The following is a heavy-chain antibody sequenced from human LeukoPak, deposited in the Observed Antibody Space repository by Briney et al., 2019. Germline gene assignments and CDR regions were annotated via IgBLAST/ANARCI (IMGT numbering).Heavy chain of an antibody. V-gene: IGHV4-31*03. J-gene: IGHJ5*02. CDR2: TYYSGST. CDR3: ARARTGDKWFDP. CDR1: GDSISSGGHY. D-gene: IGHD3/OR15-3a*01. Sequence: PSQTLSLTCTVSGDSISSGGHYWSWIRQHPGKDLEWIGSTYYSGSTYDNPSLKSRVSISVDTSKNQFSLKVNSVTAADAAVYYCARARTGDKWFDPWGQGTLVSVSS.